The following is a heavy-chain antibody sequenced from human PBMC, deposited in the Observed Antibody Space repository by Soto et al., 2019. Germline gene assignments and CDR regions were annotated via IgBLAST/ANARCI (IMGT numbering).Heavy chain of an antibody. CDR3: ARDAGYYYGSGSYYTYYGMDV. V-gene: IGHV1-18*01. CDR2: ISAYNGNT. D-gene: IGHD3-10*01. Sequence: QVQLVQSGAEVKKPGASVKVSCKASGYTFTSYGISWVRQAPGQGLEWMGWISAYNGNTNYAQKLQGRVTMTTDTSPSTAYMELRSLRSDDTAVYYCARDAGYYYGSGSYYTYYGMDVWGQGTTVTVSS. CDR1: GYTFTSYG. J-gene: IGHJ6*02.